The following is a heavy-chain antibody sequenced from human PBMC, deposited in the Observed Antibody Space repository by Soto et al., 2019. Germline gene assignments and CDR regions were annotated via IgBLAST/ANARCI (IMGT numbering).Heavy chain of an antibody. J-gene: IGHJ6*02. CDR3: ARGDDFDYYYGVDV. CDR2: ITPIFGTA. V-gene: IGHV1-69*06. CDR1: GGTFNNHA. Sequence: GXSVKVSCKASGGTFNNHAISWVRQVPGQGLEWIGGITPIFGTANYAQKFQGRVTIIADRFTTTGYMELRSLTSEDTAVYYCARGDDFDYYYGVDVWGQGTTVTVSS. D-gene: IGHD3-16*01.